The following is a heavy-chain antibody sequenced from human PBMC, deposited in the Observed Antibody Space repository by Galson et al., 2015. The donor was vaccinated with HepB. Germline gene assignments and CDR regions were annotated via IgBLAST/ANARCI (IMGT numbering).Heavy chain of an antibody. Sequence: SLRLSCAASGFTFKNYGMSWVRQAPGKGLEWVSGIHGNGDYTYYVESVKGRFTISRDNSKNTLFLLMNSLRVDDTAIYYCAKEGAEVGHPKFDSWGQGIQVTVSS. D-gene: IGHD3/OR15-3a*01. V-gene: IGHV3-23*01. CDR2: IHGNGDYT. J-gene: IGHJ4*02. CDR1: GFTFKNYG. CDR3: AKEGAEVGHPKFDS.